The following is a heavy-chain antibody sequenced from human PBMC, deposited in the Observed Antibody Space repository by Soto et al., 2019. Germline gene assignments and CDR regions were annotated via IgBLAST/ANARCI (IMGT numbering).Heavy chain of an antibody. Sequence: PGGSLRLSCAASGFTFSSYAMGWVRQAPGKGLEWVSAISGSGGSTYYADSVKGRFTISRDNSKNTLYLQMNSLRAEDTAVYYCAKVTGPYYDFWSGKNNWFDPWGQGTLVTVSS. CDR2: ISGSGGST. CDR1: GFTFSSYA. D-gene: IGHD3-3*01. J-gene: IGHJ5*02. CDR3: AKVTGPYYDFWSGKNNWFDP. V-gene: IGHV3-23*01.